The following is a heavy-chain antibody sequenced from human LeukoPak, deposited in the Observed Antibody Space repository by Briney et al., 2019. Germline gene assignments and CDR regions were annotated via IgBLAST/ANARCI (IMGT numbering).Heavy chain of an antibody. Sequence: SGGSLRLSCAASGFTFSSYAMSWVRQAPGKGLEWVSAISGSGGGTYYADSVEGRFTISRDSARNSLFLQMNSLRDDDTAVYYCARVDCSGGSCYSALTLWGQGTLVTVSS. CDR2: ISGSGGGT. D-gene: IGHD2-15*01. CDR1: GFTFSSYA. CDR3: ARVDCSGGSCYSALTL. J-gene: IGHJ4*02. V-gene: IGHV3-23*01.